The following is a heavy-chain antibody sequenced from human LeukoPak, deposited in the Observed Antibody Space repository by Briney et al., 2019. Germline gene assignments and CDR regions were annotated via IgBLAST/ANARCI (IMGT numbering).Heavy chain of an antibody. V-gene: IGHV3-73*01. CDR1: GFTFSGSA. Sequence: GGSLRLSCAASGFTFSGSAMHWVRQASGKGLEWVGRIRSKAYSYATAYAASGKGRFTISRDDSKNTAYLQMNSLKTEDTAVYYCTTPRITMVRGELWGQGTLVTVSS. J-gene: IGHJ4*02. CDR3: TTPRITMVRGEL. D-gene: IGHD3-10*01. CDR2: IRSKAYSYAT.